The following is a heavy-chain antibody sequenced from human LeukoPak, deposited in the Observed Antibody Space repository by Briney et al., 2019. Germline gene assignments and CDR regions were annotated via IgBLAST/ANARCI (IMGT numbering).Heavy chain of an antibody. CDR3: ARSPLWFGEYYFDY. V-gene: IGHV3-64*01. Sequence: GGSLRLSCAASGFTFSSYAMHWVRQAPGKGLEYVSAISSNGGSTYYANSVKGRFTISRDNSKNTLYLQKGSLRAEDMAVYYCARSPLWFGEYYFDYWGQGTLVTVSS. CDR1: GFTFSSYA. CDR2: ISSNGGST. D-gene: IGHD3-10*01. J-gene: IGHJ4*02.